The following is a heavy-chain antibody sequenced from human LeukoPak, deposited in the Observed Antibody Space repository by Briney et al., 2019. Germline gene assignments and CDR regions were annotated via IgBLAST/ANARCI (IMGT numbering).Heavy chain of an antibody. CDR3: ARRVRFLLLRYFDWFIPGWFDP. J-gene: IGHJ5*02. CDR1: GGSISSSSYY. CDR2: IYYSGST. Sequence: MPSETLSLTCTVSGGSISSSSYYWGWIRQPPGKGLEWIGSIYYSGSTYYNPSLKSRVTVSVDTSKNQFSLKLSSVTAADTAVYYCARRVRFLLLRYFDWFIPGWFDPWGQGTLVTVSS. D-gene: IGHD3-9*01. V-gene: IGHV4-39*01.